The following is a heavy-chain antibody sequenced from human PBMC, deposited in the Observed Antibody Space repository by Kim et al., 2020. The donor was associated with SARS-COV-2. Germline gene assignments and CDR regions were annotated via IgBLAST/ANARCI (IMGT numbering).Heavy chain of an antibody. D-gene: IGHD2-21*01. CDR3: ARYSIGSRSFDY. J-gene: IGHJ4*02. CDR1: GLSFSTSW. V-gene: IGHV3-7*01. CDR2: IREDGSAQ. Sequence: GESLRLSCAASGLSFSTSWMGWVRQAPGKGLEWAASIREDGSAQFYLDSVKGRFTTSRDNAQNSVSLQMNTLRAEDTAVYYCARYSIGSRSFDYWGQG.